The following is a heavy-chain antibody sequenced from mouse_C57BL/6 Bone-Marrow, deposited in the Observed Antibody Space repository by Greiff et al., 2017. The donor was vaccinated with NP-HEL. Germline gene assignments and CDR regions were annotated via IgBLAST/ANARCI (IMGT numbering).Heavy chain of an antibody. CDR2: IDPENGDT. D-gene: IGHD1-1*01. V-gene: IGHV14-4*01. CDR1: GFNIKDDY. Sequence: VQLQQSGAELVRPGASVKLSCTASGFNIKDDYMHWVKQRPEQGLEWIRWIDPENGDTEYASKFQGKATITADTSSNTAYLQLSSLTSEDTAVYYCTLYYYGSFWFAYWGQGTLVTVSA. CDR3: TLYYYGSFWFAY. J-gene: IGHJ3*01.